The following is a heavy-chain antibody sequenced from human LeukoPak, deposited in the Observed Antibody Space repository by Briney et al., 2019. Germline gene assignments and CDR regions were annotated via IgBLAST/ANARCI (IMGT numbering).Heavy chain of an antibody. CDR2: VNHSGGT. Sequence: SETLSLTCTVYGGSFSDYYWSWIRQPPGKGLEWIGEVNHSGGTNYNPSLKSRVTISLDTSENHFSLRLSSVTAADTAVYYCVRDRGEFSYSHDYWGQGTLVTVSS. V-gene: IGHV4-34*01. J-gene: IGHJ4*02. CDR3: VRDRGEFSYSHDY. D-gene: IGHD1-26*01. CDR1: GGSFSDYY.